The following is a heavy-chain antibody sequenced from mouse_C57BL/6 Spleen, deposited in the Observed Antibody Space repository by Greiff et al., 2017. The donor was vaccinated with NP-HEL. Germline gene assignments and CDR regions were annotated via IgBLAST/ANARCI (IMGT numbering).Heavy chain of an antibody. D-gene: IGHD3-1*01. V-gene: IGHV1-26*01. CDR3: ARRAGLDY. CDR1: GYTFTDYY. J-gene: IGHJ2*01. CDR2: INPNNGGT. Sequence: VQLQQSGPELVKPGASVKISCKASGYTFTDYYMNWVKQSPGKSLEWIGDINPNNGGTSYNQKFKGKATLTVDKSSSTAYMELRSLTSEDSAVYYCARRAGLDYWGQGTTLTVSS.